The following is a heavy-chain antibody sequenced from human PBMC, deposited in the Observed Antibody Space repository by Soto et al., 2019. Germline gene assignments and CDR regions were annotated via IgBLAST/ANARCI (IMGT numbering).Heavy chain of an antibody. CDR1: GGSISSNY. CDR2: VYNSGST. CDR3: ARYRREAVAGYTLDN. D-gene: IGHD6-13*01. V-gene: IGHV4-59*01. J-gene: IGHJ4*02. Sequence: PSETLSLTXTVSGGSISSNYWTWIRQPPGKGLEWIGYVYNSGSTNYNPSLKSRVTISEDTFKSQFSLKVNSMTAADTAVYYCARYRREAVAGYTLDNWGQGILVTVSS.